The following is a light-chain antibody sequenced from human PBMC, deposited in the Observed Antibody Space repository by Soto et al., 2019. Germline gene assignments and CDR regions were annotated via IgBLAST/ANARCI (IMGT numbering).Light chain of an antibody. CDR1: SSDIGGYNY. CDR3: SSYSSSSILL. V-gene: IGLV2-14*01. Sequence: QSALTQPASVSGSRGQSITISCTGTSSDIGGYNYVSWYQQYAGKAPKLMIFEVSNRPSGVSNRFSGSKSGNTASLTISGLQAEDEADYYCSSYSSSSILLFGTGTKVTVL. J-gene: IGLJ1*01. CDR2: EVS.